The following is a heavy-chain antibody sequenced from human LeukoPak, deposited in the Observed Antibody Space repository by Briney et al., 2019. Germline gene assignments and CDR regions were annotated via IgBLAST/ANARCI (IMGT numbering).Heavy chain of an antibody. CDR1: GGSISSYY. Sequence: SETLSLTCTVSGGSISSYYWSWIRQPAGKGLEWIGRIYTSGSTNYNPSLKSRVTMSVDTSKNQFSLKLSSVTAADTAVYYCARDLGAVTWIQLWFHQELGIYFDYWGQGTLVTVSS. D-gene: IGHD5-18*01. V-gene: IGHV4-4*07. J-gene: IGHJ4*02. CDR2: IYTSGST. CDR3: ARDLGAVTWIQLWFHQELGIYFDY.